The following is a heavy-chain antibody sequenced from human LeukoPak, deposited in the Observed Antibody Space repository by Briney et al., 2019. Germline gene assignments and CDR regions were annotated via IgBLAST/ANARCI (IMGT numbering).Heavy chain of an antibody. V-gene: IGHV1-18*01. D-gene: IGHD3-3*01. J-gene: IGHJ4*02. CDR3: ARDGYYDFWSGYDY. CDR1: GYTFTSYG. CDR2: ISVYNGNT. Sequence: ASVKVSCKASGYTFTSYGISWVRQAPGQGLEWMGWISVYNGNTNYAQKLQGRVTMTTDTSTSTAYMELRSLRSDDTAVYYCARDGYYDFWSGYDYWGQGTLVTVSS.